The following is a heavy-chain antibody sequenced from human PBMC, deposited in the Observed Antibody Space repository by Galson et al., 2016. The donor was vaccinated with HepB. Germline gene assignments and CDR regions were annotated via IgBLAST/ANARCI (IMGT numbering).Heavy chain of an antibody. CDR2: ISGDTTTT. D-gene: IGHD5-24*01. Sequence: SLRLSCAASGLTFSNYAMTWVRQAPGKGLEWVSSISGDTTTTYYADSVKGRFTISRDNSKNTFYLQMNSLRAEDTAVYYCAKDGGDGYNFPYYYGMDVWGQGTTVTVSS. V-gene: IGHV3-23*01. CDR1: GLTFSNYA. CDR3: AKDGGDGYNFPYYYGMDV. J-gene: IGHJ6*02.